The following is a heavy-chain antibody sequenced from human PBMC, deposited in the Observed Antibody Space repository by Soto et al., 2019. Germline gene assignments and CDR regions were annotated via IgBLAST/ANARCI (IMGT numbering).Heavy chain of an antibody. CDR1: GDSVSSNSAA. CDR3: AREDVPRNRAYYYYYGMDV. V-gene: IGHV6-1*01. CDR2: TYYRSKWYN. D-gene: IGHD3-10*01. J-gene: IGHJ6*02. Sequence: PSQTLSLTCAISGDSVSSNSAAWNWIRQSPSRGLEWLGRTYYRSKWYNDYAVSVKSRITINPDTSKNQFSLQLNSVTPEDTAVYYCAREDVPRNRAYYYYYGMDVWGQGTTVTVSS.